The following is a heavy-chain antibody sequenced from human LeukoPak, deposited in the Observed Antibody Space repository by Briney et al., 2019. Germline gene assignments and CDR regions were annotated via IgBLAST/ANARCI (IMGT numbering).Heavy chain of an antibody. Sequence: PGGSLRLSCAASGFTFSSYEMNWVRQAPGKGLKWVSYISSSGSTIYYADSVKGRFTISRDNAKNSLYLQMNSLRAEDTAVYYCARMQQWLPDYWGQGTLVTVSS. V-gene: IGHV3-48*03. CDR3: ARMQQWLPDY. CDR1: GFTFSSYE. D-gene: IGHD6-19*01. CDR2: ISSSGSTI. J-gene: IGHJ4*02.